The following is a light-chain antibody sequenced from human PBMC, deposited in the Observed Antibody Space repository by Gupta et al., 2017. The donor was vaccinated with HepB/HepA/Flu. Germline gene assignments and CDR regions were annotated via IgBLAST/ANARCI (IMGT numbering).Light chain of an antibody. Sequence: GSPGESHTIFCTANSSAVGCHDLVAWYQQHPGKAPKLIIYEGTYRPSGVSNRFSGSKSGNTASLTITGLQPEDDAAYHCCASADSRTCGMFGGGTKLTVL. CDR1: SSAVGCHDL. CDR3: CASADSRTCGM. J-gene: IGLJ3*02. CDR2: EGT. V-gene: IGLV2-23*01.